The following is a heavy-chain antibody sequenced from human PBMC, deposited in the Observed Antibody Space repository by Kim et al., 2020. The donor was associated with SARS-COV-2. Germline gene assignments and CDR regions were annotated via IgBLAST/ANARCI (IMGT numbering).Heavy chain of an antibody. CDR3: ARDSWAVAGIPYYYYGMDV. CDR1: GGSISSYY. J-gene: IGHJ6*02. D-gene: IGHD6-19*01. Sequence: SETLSLTCTVSGGSISSYYWSWIRQPPGKGLEWIGYIYYSGSTNYNPSLKSRVTISVDTSKNQFSLKLSSVTAADTAVYYCARDSWAVAGIPYYYYGMDVWGQGTTVTVSS. CDR2: IYYSGST. V-gene: IGHV4-59*01.